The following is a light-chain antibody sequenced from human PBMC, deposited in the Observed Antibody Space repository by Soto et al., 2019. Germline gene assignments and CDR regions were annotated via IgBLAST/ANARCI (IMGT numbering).Light chain of an antibody. V-gene: IGKV3-20*01. CDR3: QQYGSSSFT. CDR2: GAS. CDR1: QSVSSSY. J-gene: IGKJ3*01. Sequence: EIVLTQSPGTLSLSPGERATLSCRASQSVSSSYLAWYQQKPGQAPRLLIYGASSRATGIPDRFSGSGSGTDFTLTISRLEPDDFALYYCQQYGSSSFTFGPGTKVDIK.